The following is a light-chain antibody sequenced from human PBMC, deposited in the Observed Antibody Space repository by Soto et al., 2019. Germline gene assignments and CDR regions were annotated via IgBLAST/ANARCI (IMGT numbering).Light chain of an antibody. CDR3: LQTDSFPWT. CDR1: QDIRGW. V-gene: IGKV1-12*01. J-gene: IGKJ1*01. CDR2: VAS. Sequence: IQMTQSPSSVSASVGDRVTITWRASQDIRGWVAWYQQKPGYAPKLLIYVASSLHYGVPSRFSGSGFGTYFTLTISNLQPEDFASYYCLQTDSFPWTFGQGTNVEIK.